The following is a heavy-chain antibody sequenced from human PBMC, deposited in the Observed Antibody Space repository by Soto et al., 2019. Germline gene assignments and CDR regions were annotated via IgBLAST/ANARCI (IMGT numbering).Heavy chain of an antibody. V-gene: IGHV3-23*01. Sequence: EVQLLESGGGLVQPGGSLRLSCAASGFTFSSYAMSWVRQAPGKGLEWVSVISGSGDSTYYADSVKGRFTISRDNSKNTLYLQMNSLRAEDTAVYYCVKDSRGGSCGYWGQGTLVTVSS. CDR2: ISGSGDST. CDR1: GFTFSSYA. D-gene: IGHD2-2*01. CDR3: VKDSRGGSCGY. J-gene: IGHJ4*02.